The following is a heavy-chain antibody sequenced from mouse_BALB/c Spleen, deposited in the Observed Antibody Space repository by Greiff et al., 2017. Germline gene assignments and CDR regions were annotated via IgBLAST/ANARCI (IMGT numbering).Heavy chain of an antibody. V-gene: IGHV5-17*02. CDR1: GFTFSSFG. D-gene: IGHD1-2*01. J-gene: IGHJ3*01. CDR2: ISSGSSTI. Sequence: EVKLVESGGGLVQPGGSRKLSCAASGFTFSSFGMHWVRQAPEKGLEWVAYISSGSSTIYYADTVKGRFTISRDNPKNTLFLQMTSLRSEDTAMYYCGRLGEHYYGLAYWGQGTLVTVSA. CDR3: GRLGEHYYGLAY.